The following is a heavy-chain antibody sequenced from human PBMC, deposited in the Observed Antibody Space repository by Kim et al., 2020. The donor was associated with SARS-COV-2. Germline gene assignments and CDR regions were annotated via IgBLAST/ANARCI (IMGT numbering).Heavy chain of an antibody. J-gene: IGHJ3*02. D-gene: IGHD6-13*01. V-gene: IGHV3-23*01. Sequence: ADSVKGRFTISRDNSKNTLYLQMNSLRAEDTAVYYCAKDPHSSPWGPFDIWGQGTMVTVSS. CDR3: AKDPHSSPWGPFDI.